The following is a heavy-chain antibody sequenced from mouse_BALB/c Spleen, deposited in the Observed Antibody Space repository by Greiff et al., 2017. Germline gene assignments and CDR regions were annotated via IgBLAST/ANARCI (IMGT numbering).Heavy chain of an antibody. Sequence: VQLQQSGTVLARPGSSVKMSCKASGYSFTSYWMHWVKQRPVQGLEWIGAIYPGNSDTSYNQKFKGKAKLTAVTSASTAYMELSSLTNEDSAVYYCTMTTATGFAYWGQGTLVTVSA. CDR2: IYPGNSDT. CDR1: GYSFTSYW. D-gene: IGHD1-2*01. V-gene: IGHV1-5*01. J-gene: IGHJ3*01. CDR3: TMTTATGFAY.